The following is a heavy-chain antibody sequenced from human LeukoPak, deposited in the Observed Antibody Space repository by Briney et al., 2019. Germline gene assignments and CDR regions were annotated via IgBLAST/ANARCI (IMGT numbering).Heavy chain of an antibody. CDR1: GGSISSYY. D-gene: IGHD2-15*01. CDR3: ARVKNRRDYSNAFDI. J-gene: IGHJ3*02. Sequence: SETLSLTCTVSGGSISSYYWSWIRQPPGKGLEWIWYIYYSGSTNYNPSLKSRVTISVDTSKNQFSLKLSSVTAADTAVYYCARVKNRRDYSNAFDIWGQGTMVTVSS. CDR2: IYYSGST. V-gene: IGHV4-59*01.